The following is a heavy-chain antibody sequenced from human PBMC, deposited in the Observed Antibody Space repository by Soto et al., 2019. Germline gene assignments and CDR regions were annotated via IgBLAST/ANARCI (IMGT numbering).Heavy chain of an antibody. D-gene: IGHD6-13*01. Sequence: QLQLQESGPGLVKPSETLTLTCTVSGGSISSSSYYWGWIRQPPGKGLEWIGSIYYSGSTYYNPSLKSRVTISVDTSKNQFSLKLSSVTAADTAVYYCAGRAIAAAGTESWFDPWGQGTLVTVSS. CDR3: AGRAIAAAGTESWFDP. CDR2: IYYSGST. CDR1: GGSISSSSYY. J-gene: IGHJ5*02. V-gene: IGHV4-39*01.